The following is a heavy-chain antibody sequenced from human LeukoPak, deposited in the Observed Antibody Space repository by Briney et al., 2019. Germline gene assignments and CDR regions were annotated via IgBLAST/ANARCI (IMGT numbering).Heavy chain of an antibody. CDR2: VTGRGGST. CDR3: AKWGDFDILTGYYVSDF. Sequence: GASLRLSCVASGFTFSNYAMSWLRQAPGKRLEWVSAVTGRGGSTYYADSVKGRFTISRDNSRNTLFLQMNSLRAEDTAIYYCAKWGDFDILTGYYVSDFWGQGTLVTVSS. D-gene: IGHD3-9*01. V-gene: IGHV3-23*01. J-gene: IGHJ4*02. CDR1: GFTFSNYA.